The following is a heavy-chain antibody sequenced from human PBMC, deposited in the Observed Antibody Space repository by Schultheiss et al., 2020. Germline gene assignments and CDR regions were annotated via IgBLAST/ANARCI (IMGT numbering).Heavy chain of an antibody. D-gene: IGHD4-17*01. V-gene: IGHV4-31*01. CDR1: GDSISSDGYY. CDR2: IYYSGST. Sequence: SETLSLTCTVSGDSISSDGYYWSWIRQHPGKGLEWIGYIYYSGSTYYNPSLKSQVTISVDTSKNQFSLKLTSVTAADTAVYYCARGNPNDYGDYSAFDYWGQGTLVTVSS. J-gene: IGHJ4*02. CDR3: ARGNPNDYGDYSAFDY.